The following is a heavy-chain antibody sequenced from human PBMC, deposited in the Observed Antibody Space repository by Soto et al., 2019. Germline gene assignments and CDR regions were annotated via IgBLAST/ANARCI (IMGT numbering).Heavy chain of an antibody. D-gene: IGHD3-22*01. CDR2: ISAYNGNT. CDR3: ARSAYYYDSSGYYYPVYFDY. Sequence: ASVKVSCKASGYTFTSYGISWVRQAPGQGLEWMGWISAYNGNTNYAQKLQGRVTMTTDTSTSTAYMELRSLRSDDTAAYYCARSAYYYDSSGYYYPVYFDYWGQGTLVTVSS. V-gene: IGHV1-18*04. CDR1: GYTFTSYG. J-gene: IGHJ4*02.